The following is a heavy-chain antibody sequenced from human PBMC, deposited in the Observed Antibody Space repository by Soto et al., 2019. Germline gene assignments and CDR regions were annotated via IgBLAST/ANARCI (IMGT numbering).Heavy chain of an antibody. V-gene: IGHV4-39*01. CDR1: GGSVSSSVYY. CDR2: IYYSGST. CDR3: VRQSGSGSYYIYYYYGMDV. J-gene: IGHJ6*02. D-gene: IGHD3-10*01. Sequence: PSETLSLTCTVSGGSVSSSVYYWGWIRQPPGKGLEWIGSIYYSGSTYYNPSLKSRVTISVDTSKNQFSLKLSSVTAADTAVYYCVRQSGSGSYYIYYYYGMDVWGQGTTVTVSS.